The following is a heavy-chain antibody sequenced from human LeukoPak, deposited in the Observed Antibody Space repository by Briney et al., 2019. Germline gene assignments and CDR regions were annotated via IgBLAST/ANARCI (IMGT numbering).Heavy chain of an antibody. CDR3: ARSSYSSSSSV. Sequence: GGSLRLSCAVSGFTFSGFWKSWSRQAPGKGLEWVASINSDGSEGYYADVVKGRFTISRDNAKNSLYLQINSLRAEDTAVYYCARSSYSSSSSVWGQGTMVTVSS. D-gene: IGHD6-6*01. J-gene: IGHJ3*01. CDR1: GFTFSGFW. V-gene: IGHV3-7*03. CDR2: INSDGSEG.